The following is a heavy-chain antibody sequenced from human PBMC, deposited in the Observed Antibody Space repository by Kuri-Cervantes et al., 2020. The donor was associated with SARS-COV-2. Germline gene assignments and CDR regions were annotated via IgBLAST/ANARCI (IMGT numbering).Heavy chain of an antibody. CDR3: ARVKSVVTPDIDY. D-gene: IGHD4-23*01. V-gene: IGHV4-34*01. CDR1: GGSFSGYY. CDR2: INHSRST. J-gene: IGHJ4*02. Sequence: GSLRLSCAVYGGSFSGYYWSWIRQPPGKGLEWIGEINHSRSTNYNPSLKSRVTISVDTSKNQFSLKLSSVTAADTAVYYCARVKSVVTPDIDYWGQGTLVTVSS.